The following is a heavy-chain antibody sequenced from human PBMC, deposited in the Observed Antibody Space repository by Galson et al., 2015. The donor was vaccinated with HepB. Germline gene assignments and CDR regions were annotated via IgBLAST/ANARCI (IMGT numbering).Heavy chain of an antibody. CDR2: ISGSGGST. V-gene: IGHV3-23*01. J-gene: IGHJ4*02. D-gene: IGHD2-15*01. CDR3: ARSSGEFDY. CDR1: GFTFSSYG. Sequence: SLRLSCAASGFTFSSYGMHWVRQAPGKGLEWVSAISGSGGSTYYADSVKGRFTISKDNSKNTLYLQMNSLRAEDTAVYYCARSSGEFDYWGQGTLVTVSS.